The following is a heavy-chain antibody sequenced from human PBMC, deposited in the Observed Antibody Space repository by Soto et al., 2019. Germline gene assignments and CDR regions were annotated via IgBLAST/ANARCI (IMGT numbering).Heavy chain of an antibody. D-gene: IGHD2-21*02. V-gene: IGHV3-23*01. CDR3: AKDASRRAYCGGDCSVAY. J-gene: IGHJ4*02. Sequence: EVQLLESGGGLVQPGGSLRLSCAASGFTFSSYAMSWVRQAPGKGLEWVSAISGSGGSTYYADSVKGRFTISRDNSKNPLYLQMNSLRDEETAVYYCAKDASRRAYCGGDCSVAYWGQGTLVTVSS. CDR1: GFTFSSYA. CDR2: ISGSGGST.